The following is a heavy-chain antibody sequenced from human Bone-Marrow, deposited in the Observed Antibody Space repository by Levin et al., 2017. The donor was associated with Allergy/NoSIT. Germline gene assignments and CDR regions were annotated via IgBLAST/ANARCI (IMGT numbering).Heavy chain of an antibody. V-gene: IGHV4-59*08. CDR3: ARHEASLISYYGLDV. J-gene: IGHJ6*02. D-gene: IGHD3/OR15-3a*01. CDR2: IYSSGSI. CDR1: GGSLRGYY. Sequence: SQTLSLPCNVSGGSLRGYYWNWIRQPPGKGLEWIGHIYSSGSIKYNPSLKSRLSISLDTSKNQFSLKLRFVTAADTAVYFCARHEASLISYYGLDVWGQGTTVTVSS.